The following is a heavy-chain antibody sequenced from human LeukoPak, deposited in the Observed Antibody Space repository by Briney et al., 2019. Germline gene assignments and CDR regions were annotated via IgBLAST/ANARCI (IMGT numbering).Heavy chain of an antibody. V-gene: IGHV1-58*02. CDR2: IVVGSGNT. Sequence: SVKVSCKASGFTFTSSAMQWVRQARGQRLEWIGGIVVGSGNTNYAQKFQERVTITRDMSTSTAYMELSSLRSEDTAVYYCAADPSYDSSGYYRFDYWGQGTLVTVSS. CDR3: AADPSYDSSGYYRFDY. J-gene: IGHJ4*02. D-gene: IGHD3-22*01. CDR1: GFTFTSSA.